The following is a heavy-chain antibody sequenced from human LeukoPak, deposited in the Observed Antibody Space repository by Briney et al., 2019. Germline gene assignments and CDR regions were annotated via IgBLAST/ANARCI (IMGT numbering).Heavy chain of an antibody. J-gene: IGHJ6*03. V-gene: IGHV4-59*01. CDR2: IYYSGST. CDR1: GGSISSYY. Sequence: PSETLSLTCTVSGGSISSYYWSWIRQPPGKGLEWIGYIYYSGSTNYNPSLKSRVTISVDTSKNQFSLKLSSVTAADTAVYYCARGFRQYYYYMDVWGKGTTVTVSS. D-gene: IGHD2-21*01. CDR3: ARGFRQYYYYMDV.